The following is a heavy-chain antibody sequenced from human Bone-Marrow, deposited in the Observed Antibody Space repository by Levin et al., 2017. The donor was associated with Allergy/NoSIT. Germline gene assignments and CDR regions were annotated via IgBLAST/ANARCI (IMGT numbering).Heavy chain of an antibody. V-gene: IGHV3-30*04. J-gene: IGHJ4*02. CDR2: IPYDGSNK. D-gene: IGHD4-17*01. CDR1: GFSFSSYA. Sequence: GESLKISCAGSGFSFSSYAMHWVRQAPGKGLEWVAFIPYDGSNKYYADSVKGRFTISRDNSKNTLYLQMSSLRPEDTAVYYCSTDRFGDYVFDYWGQGTLVTVSS. CDR3: STDRFGDYVFDY.